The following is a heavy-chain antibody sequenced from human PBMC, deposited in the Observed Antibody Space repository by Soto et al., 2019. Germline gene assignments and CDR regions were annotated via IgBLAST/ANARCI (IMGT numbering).Heavy chain of an antibody. J-gene: IGHJ6*02. CDR3: ARNGTYSASLSQYSGMDV. CDR1: GGTFDNFI. Sequence: QVQLVQSGAEVKEPGSSVRVSCKASGGTFDNFIMNWLRQTPGRGLEWVGGIVPMLGTPTYAEKFKGRGTIFATGSTSTMYMEVTSLRSEYTAIYYCARNGTYSASLSQYSGMDVWGQGTTVTVSS. CDR2: IVPMLGTP. D-gene: IGHD1-26*01. V-gene: IGHV1-69*01.